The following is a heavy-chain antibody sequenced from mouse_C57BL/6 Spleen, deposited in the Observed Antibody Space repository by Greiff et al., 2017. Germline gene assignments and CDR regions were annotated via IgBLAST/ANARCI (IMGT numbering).Heavy chain of an antibody. D-gene: IGHD2-3*01. J-gene: IGHJ3*01. CDR2: LWRDDDK. Sequence: QVTLKVSGPGILQPSQTISLTCPFSGFSLSTFGMGVGWIRPPSGKGLEWLAHLWRDDDKYYNPVLKSRLTISKDTSKNQVFLKLANVDSADTATYYCARIGGDGYRFAYWGQGTLVTVSA. CDR1: GFSLSTFGMG. CDR3: ARIGGDGYRFAY. V-gene: IGHV8-8*01.